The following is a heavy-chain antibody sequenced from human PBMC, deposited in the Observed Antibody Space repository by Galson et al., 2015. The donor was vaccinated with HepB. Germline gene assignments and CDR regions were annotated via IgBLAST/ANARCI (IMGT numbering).Heavy chain of an antibody. V-gene: IGHV1-58*02. CDR3: AADDSWELPGALT. D-gene: IGHD1-26*01. CDR1: GYTFTGYY. J-gene: IGHJ4*02. Sequence: SVKVSCKASGYTFTGYYMHWVRQARGQRLEWIGWIVVGSGNTNYAQKFQERVTITRDMSTSTAYMELSSLRSEDTAVYYCAADDSWELPGALTWGQGTLVTVSS. CDR2: IVVGSGNT.